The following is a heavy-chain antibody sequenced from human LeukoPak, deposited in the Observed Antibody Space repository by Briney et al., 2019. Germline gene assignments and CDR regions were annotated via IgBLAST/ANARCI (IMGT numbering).Heavy chain of an antibody. D-gene: IGHD6-13*01. CDR1: GLTFSSHA. Sequence: GGSLRLSCAASGLTFSSHAMHWVRQAPGKGLEWVAVISQDGSDRHYTDSVKGRFTISRDNSRNTLYLEMNSLGAGDTAVYYCVREPGPGYFDYWGRGTLVTVSS. CDR2: ISQDGSDR. V-gene: IGHV3-30-3*01. J-gene: IGHJ4*02. CDR3: VREPGPGYFDY.